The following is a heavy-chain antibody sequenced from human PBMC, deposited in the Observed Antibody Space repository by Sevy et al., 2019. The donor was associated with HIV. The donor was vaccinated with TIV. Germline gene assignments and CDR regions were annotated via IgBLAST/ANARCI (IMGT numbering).Heavy chain of an antibody. D-gene: IGHD1-26*01. CDR3: ATGPSWTGNYYYFDF. CDR2: MNPNRGNT. Sequence: ASVKVSCKASGYTFTTYDFNWVRQATGQGLEWMGWMNPNRGNTGYAQKFQGRVTMTRNTSISTAYMELTSLRSEDTAVYYCATGPSWTGNYYYFDFWGQGTLVTVSS. V-gene: IGHV1-8*01. J-gene: IGHJ4*02. CDR1: GYTFTTYD.